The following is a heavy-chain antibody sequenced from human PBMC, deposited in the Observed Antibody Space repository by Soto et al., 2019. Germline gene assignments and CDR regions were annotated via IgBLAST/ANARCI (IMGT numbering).Heavy chain of an antibody. J-gene: IGHJ5*02. D-gene: IGHD5-12*01. CDR1: GGSISSSNW. V-gene: IGHV4-4*02. CDR2: IYHNGST. CDR3: ARVEMATSSFDP. Sequence: PSETLPLTCAVSGGSISSSNWWSWVRQPPGKGLEWIGEIYHNGSTNYNPSLKSRVTISVDKSKNQFSLKLSSVTAADTAVYYCARVEMATSSFDPWGQGTLVTVSS.